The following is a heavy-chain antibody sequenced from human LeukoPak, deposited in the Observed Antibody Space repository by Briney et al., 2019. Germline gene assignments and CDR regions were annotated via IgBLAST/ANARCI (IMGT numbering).Heavy chain of an antibody. D-gene: IGHD1-14*01. J-gene: IGHJ3*02. V-gene: IGHV4-39*01. Sequence: SETLSLTCTVSGGSISSSSYYWGWIRQPPGKGLEWIGSIYYSGSTYYNPSLKSRVTISVDTSKNQFSLKLSSVTAADTAVYYCARCTEADAFDIWGQGTMVTVSS. CDR1: GGSISSSSYY. CDR3: ARCTEADAFDI. CDR2: IYYSGST.